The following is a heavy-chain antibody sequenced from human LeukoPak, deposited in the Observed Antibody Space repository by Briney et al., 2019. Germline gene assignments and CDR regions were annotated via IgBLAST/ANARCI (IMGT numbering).Heavy chain of an antibody. CDR2: IYYSGST. V-gene: IGHV4-59*01. Sequence: KPSETLSLTCTVSGGSISSYYWSWIRQPPGKGLEWIGYIYYSGSTNYNPSLKSRVTISVDTSKNQFSLKLSSVTAADTAVYYCARDHGAYYYDSSGPIWYFDLWGRGTLVTVSS. CDR1: GGSISSYY. D-gene: IGHD3-22*01. CDR3: ARDHGAYYYDSSGPIWYFDL. J-gene: IGHJ2*01.